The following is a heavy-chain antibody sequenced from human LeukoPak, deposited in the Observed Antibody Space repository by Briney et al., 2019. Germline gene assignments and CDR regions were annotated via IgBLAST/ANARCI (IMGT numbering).Heavy chain of an antibody. Sequence: QPGGSLRLSCAASGFTLSSYAMSWVRQAAGKGLEWVSAISDSGGNTYYADSVKGRFTISRDNSKNTLYLQMNSLRAEDTALYYCAKDGWVSWGQGTLVTVSS. CDR1: GFTLSSYA. J-gene: IGHJ5*02. CDR2: ISDSGGNT. D-gene: IGHD3-10*01. V-gene: IGHV3-23*01. CDR3: AKDGWVS.